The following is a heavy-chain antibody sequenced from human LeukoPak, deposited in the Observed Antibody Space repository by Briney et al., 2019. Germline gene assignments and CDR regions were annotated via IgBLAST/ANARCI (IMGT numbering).Heavy chain of an antibody. D-gene: IGHD3-22*01. CDR3: AMEYDSSGYYYYYYYMDV. V-gene: IGHV1-69*13. CDR1: GGTFSSYA. Sequence: SVKVSCKASGGTFSSYAISWVRQAPGQGLEWMGGIIPIFGTANYAQKFQGRVTITADESTSTAYMELSSLRPEDTAVYYCAMEYDSSGYYYYYYYMDVWGKGTTVTISS. CDR2: IIPIFGTA. J-gene: IGHJ6*03.